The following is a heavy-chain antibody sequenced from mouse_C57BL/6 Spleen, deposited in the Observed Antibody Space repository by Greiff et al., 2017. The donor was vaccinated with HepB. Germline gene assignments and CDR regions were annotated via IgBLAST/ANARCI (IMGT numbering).Heavy chain of an antibody. Sequence: QVQLQQPGAELVKPGASVKLSCKASGYTFTSYWMQWVKQRPGQGLEWIGEIDPSDSYTNYNQKFKGKATLTVDTSSSTAYMQLSSLTSEDSAVYYCARKGDYYGSRDFDYWGQGTTLTVSS. J-gene: IGHJ2*01. CDR1: GYTFTSYW. CDR3: ARKGDYYGSRDFDY. CDR2: IDPSDSYT. V-gene: IGHV1-50*01. D-gene: IGHD1-1*01.